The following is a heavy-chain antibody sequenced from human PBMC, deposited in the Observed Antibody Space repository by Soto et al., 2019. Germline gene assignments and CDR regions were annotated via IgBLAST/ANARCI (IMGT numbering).Heavy chain of an antibody. Sequence: EVQLVESGGGLVQPGGSLRLSCAASGFTLSSYEMTWVRQAPGKGLEWLSYISGSGSAIFHADSVKGRFTISRDNPKNSLYLQMNSLRGEDTAVYYCARVGRGSGNYFLDSWGQGALVTVSS. CDR3: ARVGRGSGNYFLDS. CDR2: ISGSGSAI. CDR1: GFTLSSYE. V-gene: IGHV3-48*03. J-gene: IGHJ4*02. D-gene: IGHD3-10*01.